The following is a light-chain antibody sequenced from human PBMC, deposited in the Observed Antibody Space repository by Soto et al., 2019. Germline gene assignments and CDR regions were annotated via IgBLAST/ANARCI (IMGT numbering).Light chain of an antibody. CDR3: SSYTSSSTYVV. CDR2: DVS. V-gene: IGLV2-14*01. J-gene: IGLJ2*01. Sequence: QSALTQPASVSGSPGQSITISCTGTSSDVGGYNYVSWYQQHPGKAPKLMIYDVSNRPSGVSNRFSGSKSGNTACLTISGLQAADEADYYCSSYTSSSTYVVFGGGTTLTVL. CDR1: SSDVGGYNY.